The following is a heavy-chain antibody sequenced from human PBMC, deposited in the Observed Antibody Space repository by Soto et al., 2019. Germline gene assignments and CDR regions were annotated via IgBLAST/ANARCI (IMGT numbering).Heavy chain of an antibody. J-gene: IGHJ3*01. CDR3: ATWHEREHAYDV. V-gene: IGHV3-53*01. D-gene: IGHD1-1*01. Sequence: GGSLRLSCAASGLTVSGKKYVAWVRQAPGKGLEWVSALYDVAGSFYSDSVKGRFTTSSDSSKTTVYLQMNDLRPADTAVYYCATWHEREHAYDVWGQGXTVTV. CDR1: GLTVSGKKY. CDR2: LYDVAGS.